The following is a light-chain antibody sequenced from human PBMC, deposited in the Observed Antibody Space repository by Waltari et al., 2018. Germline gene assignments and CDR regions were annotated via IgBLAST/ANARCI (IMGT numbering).Light chain of an antibody. CDR3: QKYSSLPFT. CDR2: GTS. Sequence: TQSPATPSLSPGERATLSCRASQSVSSYLAWYHQKPGQAPRLLIYGTSTRATGIPDRFSGSGSGTEFTLIISSLESEDFAVYYCQKYSSLPFTFGPGTKLDIK. J-gene: IGKJ3*01. V-gene: IGKV3D-15*01. CDR1: QSVSSY.